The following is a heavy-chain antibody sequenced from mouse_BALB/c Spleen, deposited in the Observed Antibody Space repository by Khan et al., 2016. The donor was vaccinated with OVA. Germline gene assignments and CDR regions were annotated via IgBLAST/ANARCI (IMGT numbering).Heavy chain of an antibody. CDR2: IYPGDGDS. CDR1: GYTFTSYY. CDR3: TRSGYGSFAY. V-gene: IGHV1S81*02. Sequence: VQLQQSGAELVKPGASVKLSCKASGYTFTSYYMYWVKQRPGQGLEWIGEIYPGDGDSNCNERFKSKATLTVDKSSSTVYMQLSSLTSEDSAVYYCTRSGYGSFAYWGQGTLVTVSA. J-gene: IGHJ3*01. D-gene: IGHD2-2*01.